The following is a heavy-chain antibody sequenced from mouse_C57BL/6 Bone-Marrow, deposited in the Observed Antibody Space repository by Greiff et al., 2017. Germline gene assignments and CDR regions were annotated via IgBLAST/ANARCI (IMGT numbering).Heavy chain of an antibody. J-gene: IGHJ2*01. CDR3: ARQLRLQVDY. CDR1: GYTFTDYY. CDR2: INPNNGGT. V-gene: IGHV1-26*01. Sequence: VQLQQSGPELVKPGASVKISCKASGYTFTDYYMNWVKQSHGKSLEWIGAINPNNGGTSYNQKFKGKATLTVDKSSSTAYMELRSLTSEDSAVYYCARQLRLQVDYWGQGTTLTVSS. D-gene: IGHD3-2*02.